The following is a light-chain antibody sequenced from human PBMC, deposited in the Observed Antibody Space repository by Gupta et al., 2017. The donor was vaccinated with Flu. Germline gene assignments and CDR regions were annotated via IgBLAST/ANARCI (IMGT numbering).Light chain of an antibody. J-gene: IGLJ3*02. CDR1: SGHSTYA. V-gene: IGLV4-69*01. Sequence: QVVLTQSPSASASMGASVKLTCTLSSGHSTYAIAWHQQQPEKGPRYLMNLNSDGSHSKGDGIPDRFSGSSSGAERSLTISSLQSEDEADYYCQTWGTGIGVFGGGTKLTVL. CDR2: LNSDGSH. CDR3: QTWGTGIGV.